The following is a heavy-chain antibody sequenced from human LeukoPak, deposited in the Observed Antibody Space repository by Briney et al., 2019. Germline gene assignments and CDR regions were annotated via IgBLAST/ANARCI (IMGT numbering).Heavy chain of an antibody. J-gene: IGHJ4*02. CDR3: AKKSRGSGSYYGDY. CDR1: GFTFSTYG. D-gene: IGHD3-10*01. CDR2: ISGSGSTT. V-gene: IGHV3-23*01. Sequence: GGSLRLSCSASGFTFSTYGMSWVRQSPGKGLEWVISISGSGSTTFYADSVKGRFTISRDKSKNTLYLQMNSLRAEDAAVYYCAKKSRGSGSYYGDYWGQGILVTVSS.